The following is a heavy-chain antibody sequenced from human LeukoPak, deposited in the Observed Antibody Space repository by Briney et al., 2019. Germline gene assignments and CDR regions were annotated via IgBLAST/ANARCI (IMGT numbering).Heavy chain of an antibody. D-gene: IGHD2-2*01. CDR2: ISAYNGNT. CDR1: GYTFTSYG. V-gene: IGHV1-18*04. CDR3: ARDFRRYCSSTSCGGWFDP. J-gene: IGHJ5*02. Sequence: VASVKVSCKASGYTFTSYGISWVRQAPGQGLEWMGWISAYNGNTNYAQKLQGRVTMTTDTSTSTAYMELRSPRSDDTAVYYCARDFRRYCSSTSCGGWFDPWGQGTLVTVSS.